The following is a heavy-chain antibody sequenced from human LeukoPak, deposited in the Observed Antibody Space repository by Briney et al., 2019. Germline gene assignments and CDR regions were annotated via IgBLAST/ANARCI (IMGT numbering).Heavy chain of an antibody. CDR1: GYTFTSHG. J-gene: IGHJ4*02. D-gene: IGHD3-22*01. Sequence: ASVKVSCKTYGYTFTSHGISWVRQAPGQGLEWMGWISAFNGETHYAQNLQGRVTMTTDTSTSTAYMELSSLRSEDTAVYYCARSYYYDSSGYPPPGPYYFDYWGQGTLVTVSS. V-gene: IGHV1-18*01. CDR3: ARSYYYDSSGYPPPGPYYFDY. CDR2: ISAFNGET.